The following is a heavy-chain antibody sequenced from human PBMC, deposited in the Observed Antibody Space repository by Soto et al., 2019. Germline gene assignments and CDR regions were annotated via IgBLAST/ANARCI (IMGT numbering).Heavy chain of an antibody. CDR1: GFTFSDYY. D-gene: IGHD2-15*01. V-gene: IGHV3-11*01. J-gene: IGHJ6*03. CDR2: ISSSGSTI. Sequence: QVQLVESGGGLVKPGGSLRLSCAASGFTFSDYYMCWIRQAPGTGLEWVSYISSSGSTIYYADSVKGRFTISRDNAKNSLYQQIKRPRAEDTAVYYCARRLSYCSDGSCYRGDYHYYMDAWGKGTPVTGSS. CDR3: ARRLSYCSDGSCYRGDYHYYMDA.